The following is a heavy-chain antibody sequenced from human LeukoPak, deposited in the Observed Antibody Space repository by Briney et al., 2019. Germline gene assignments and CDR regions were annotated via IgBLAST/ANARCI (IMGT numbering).Heavy chain of an antibody. V-gene: IGHV4-61*02. J-gene: IGHJ4*02. Sequence: SQTLSLTCTVSGGSTSSGSYYWNWIRQPAGKGLEWIGRIYTNGGASYNPSLKSRVTISIDASKNQFSLKLSSVTAADTAVYYCAREPPGYWGQGILVTVSS. CDR1: GGSTSSGSYY. CDR3: AREPPGY. CDR2: IYTNGGA.